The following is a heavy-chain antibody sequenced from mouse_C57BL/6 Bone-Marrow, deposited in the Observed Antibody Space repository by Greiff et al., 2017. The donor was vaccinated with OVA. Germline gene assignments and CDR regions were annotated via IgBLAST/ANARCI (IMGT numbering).Heavy chain of an antibody. D-gene: IGHD1-1*01. CDR1: GYSFTGYF. CDR2: INPYNGDT. J-gene: IGHJ1*03. CDR3: ARGYGSSYWYFDV. V-gene: IGHV1-20*01. Sequence: EVKLMESGPELVKPGDSVKISCKASGYSFTGYFMNWVMQSHGKSLEWIGRINPYNGDTFYNQKFKGKATLTVDKSSSTAHMELRSLTSEDSAVYYCARGYGSSYWYFDVWGTGTTVTVSS.